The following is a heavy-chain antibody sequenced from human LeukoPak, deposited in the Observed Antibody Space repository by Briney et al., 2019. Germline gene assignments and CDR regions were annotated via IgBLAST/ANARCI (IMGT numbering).Heavy chain of an antibody. Sequence: GESLKISCKGSGYRFTSYWIGWVRQMPGKGLEWMGIIYPGDSDTRYSPSFQGQVTLSADKSISTAYLQWSSLKASDTAMYYCARLMGATAAYYYGMDVWGQGTTVTVSS. CDR3: ARLMGATAAYYYGMDV. CDR1: GYRFTSYW. J-gene: IGHJ6*02. CDR2: IYPGDSDT. D-gene: IGHD1-26*01. V-gene: IGHV5-51*01.